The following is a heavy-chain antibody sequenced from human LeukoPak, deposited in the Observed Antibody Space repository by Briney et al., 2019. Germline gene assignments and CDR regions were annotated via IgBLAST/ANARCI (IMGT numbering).Heavy chain of an antibody. CDR3: ARDSSPKYCSGGSCYGHSDY. J-gene: IGHJ4*02. V-gene: IGHV3-33*01. CDR1: GFTFSSYG. D-gene: IGHD2-15*01. CDR2: IWYDGSNK. Sequence: GGSLRLSCAASGFTFSSYGMHWVRQAPGKGLEWVAVIWYDGSNKYYADSVKGRFTISRDNSKNTLYLQMNSLRAEDTAVYYCARDSSPKYCSGGSCYGHSDYWGQGTLVTVSS.